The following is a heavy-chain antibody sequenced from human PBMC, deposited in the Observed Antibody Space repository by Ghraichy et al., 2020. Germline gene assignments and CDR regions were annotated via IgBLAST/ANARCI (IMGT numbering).Heavy chain of an antibody. CDR3: TRSIWFGELSVWFDP. V-gene: IGHV3-73*01. J-gene: IGHJ5*02. CDR2: IRSKANSYAT. D-gene: IGHD3-10*01. CDR1: GFTFSGSA. Sequence: GGSLRLSCAASGFTFSGSAMHWVRQASGKGLEWVGRIRSKANSYATAYAASVKGRFTISRDDSKNTAYLQMNSLKTEDTAVYYCTRSIWFGELSVWFDPWGQGTLVTVSS.